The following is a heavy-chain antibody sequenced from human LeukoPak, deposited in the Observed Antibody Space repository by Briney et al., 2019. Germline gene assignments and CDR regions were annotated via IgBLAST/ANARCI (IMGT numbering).Heavy chain of an antibody. J-gene: IGHJ1*01. Sequence: GASVNVSCKASGGTFSSYAISWVRQAPGQGLEWMGGIIPIFGTANYAQKFQGRVTITADESTSTAYMELSSLRSEDTAVYYCARDSGSYYGLEYFQHWGQGTLVTVSS. CDR3: ARDSGSYYGLEYFQH. CDR2: IIPIFGTA. CDR1: GGTFSSYA. V-gene: IGHV1-69*01. D-gene: IGHD1-26*01.